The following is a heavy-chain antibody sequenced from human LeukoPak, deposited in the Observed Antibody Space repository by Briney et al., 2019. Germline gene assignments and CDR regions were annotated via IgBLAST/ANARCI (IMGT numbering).Heavy chain of an antibody. V-gene: IGHV3-9*01. Sequence: PGGSLRLSCAGSGFIFNNYAMHWVRQPPGKGLEWVSGISWNSGSIDYADSVKGRFTISRDNAKNSLYLQMNSLRAEDTAVYYCARVWGAAGPAFDYWGQGTLVTVSS. D-gene: IGHD6-13*01. CDR1: GFIFNNYA. J-gene: IGHJ4*02. CDR3: ARVWGAAGPAFDY. CDR2: ISWNSGSI.